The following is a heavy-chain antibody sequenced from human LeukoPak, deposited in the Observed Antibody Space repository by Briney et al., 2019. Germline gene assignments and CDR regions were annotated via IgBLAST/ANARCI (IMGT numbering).Heavy chain of an antibody. CDR2: IYYTGNT. Sequence: PAETLCLTCTVSGGSISGYYWSWIGQPPGKGLEWIGFIYYTGNTNYNPSLQSRLTISVDTSKNQFSLKVSSVTAADTALYYCVRSKSGTYGWFEPWGQGAMVTDSS. D-gene: IGHD4-17*01. CDR3: VRSKSGTYGWFEP. V-gene: IGHV4-59*01. CDR1: GGSISGYY. J-gene: IGHJ5*02.